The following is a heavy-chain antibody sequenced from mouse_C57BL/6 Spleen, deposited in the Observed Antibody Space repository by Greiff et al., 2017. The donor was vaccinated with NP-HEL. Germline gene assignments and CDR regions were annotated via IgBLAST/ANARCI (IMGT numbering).Heavy chain of an antibody. D-gene: IGHD2-1*01. V-gene: IGHV1-80*01. J-gene: IGHJ4*01. Sequence: QVQLKQSGAELVKPGASVKISCKASGYAFSSYWMNWVKQRPGKGLEWIGQIYPGDGDTNYNGKFKGKATLTADKSSSTAYMQLSSLTSEDSAVYFCARGVTQGAMDYWGQGTSVTVSS. CDR2: IYPGDGDT. CDR1: GYAFSSYW. CDR3: ARGVTQGAMDY.